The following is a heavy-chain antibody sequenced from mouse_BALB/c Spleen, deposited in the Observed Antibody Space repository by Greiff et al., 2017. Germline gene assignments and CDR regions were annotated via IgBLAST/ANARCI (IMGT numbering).Heavy chain of an antibody. CDR2: IYPGDGDT. J-gene: IGHJ1*01. D-gene: IGHD1-1*01. CDR1: GYAFSSYW. Sequence: VMLVESGAELVRPGSSVKISCKASGYAFSSYWMNWVKQRPGQGLEWIGQIYPGDGDTNYNGKFKGKATLTADKSSSTAYMQLSSLTSEDSAVYFCARHPYYYGSSWYFDVWGAGTTVTVSS. CDR3: ARHPYYYGSSWYFDV. V-gene: IGHV1-80*01.